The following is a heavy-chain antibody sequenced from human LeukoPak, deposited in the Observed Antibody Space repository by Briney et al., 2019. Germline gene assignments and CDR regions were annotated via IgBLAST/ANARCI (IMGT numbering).Heavy chain of an antibody. CDR3: AGDGLVRFLDY. J-gene: IGHJ4*02. Sequence: GGSLRLSCAASGFTFSSYGMHWVRQAPGKGLEWVAVIWYDGSNKYYADSVKGRFTISRDNSKNTLYLQMNSLRAEDTAVYYCAGDGLVRFLDYWGQGTLVTVSS. CDR2: IWYDGSNK. CDR1: GFTFSSYG. V-gene: IGHV3-33*01. D-gene: IGHD6-19*01.